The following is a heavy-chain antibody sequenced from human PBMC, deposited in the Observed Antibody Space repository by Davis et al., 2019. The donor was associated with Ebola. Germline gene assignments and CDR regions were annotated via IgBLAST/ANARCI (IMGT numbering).Heavy chain of an antibody. V-gene: IGHV3-49*03. J-gene: IGHJ4*02. D-gene: IGHD2-8*01. CDR3: TRENIVLMVYVDY. CDR1: GFSFYDAW. Sequence: GGSLRLSCAASGFSFYDAWMSWFRQAPGKGLEWVGFIRSKAYGGTTEYAASVKGRFTISRDDSKSIAYLQMNSLKTEDTAVYYCTRENIVLMVYVDYWGQGTLVTVSS. CDR2: IRSKAYGGTT.